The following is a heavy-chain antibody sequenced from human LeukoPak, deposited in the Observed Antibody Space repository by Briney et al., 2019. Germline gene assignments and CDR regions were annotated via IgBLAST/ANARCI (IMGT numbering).Heavy chain of an antibody. CDR1: GFAFSTYA. CDR3: ARTTMIVVTDAFDI. Sequence: PGGSLRLSCEVSGFAFSTYAFHWVRQAPGEGLQWVALISYDGSDKYYADSVKGRFTISRDNSKNTLYLQMNSLRPEDTAVYYCARTTMIVVTDAFDIWGQGTMVTVSS. CDR2: ISYDGSDK. D-gene: IGHD3-22*01. V-gene: IGHV3-30*01. J-gene: IGHJ3*02.